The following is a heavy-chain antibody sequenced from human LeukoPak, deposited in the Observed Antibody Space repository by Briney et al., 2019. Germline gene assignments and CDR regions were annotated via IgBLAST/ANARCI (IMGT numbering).Heavy chain of an antibody. Sequence: ETLSLTCTVSGGSISSSSYYWGWIRQPPGKGLEWVANVNQDGTEKYYVDSVKGRFNISRDNAKNSLYLHMNSLRAEDTAVYYCARSKAGGYWGQGTLVIVST. D-gene: IGHD3-10*01. CDR2: VNQDGTEK. CDR3: ARSKAGGY. V-gene: IGHV3-7*01. J-gene: IGHJ4*02. CDR1: GGSISSSSYY.